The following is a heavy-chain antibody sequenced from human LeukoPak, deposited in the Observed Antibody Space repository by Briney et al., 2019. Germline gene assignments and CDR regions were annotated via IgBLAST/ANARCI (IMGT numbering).Heavy chain of an antibody. CDR1: GFTFSSYA. V-gene: IGHV3-23*01. CDR2: ISGSGGST. J-gene: IGHJ4*02. D-gene: IGHD6-13*01. CDR3: AKSSRQQLVLGNFDY. Sequence: GGSLRLSCAASGFTFSSYAMSCVRQAPGKGLEWVSAISGSGGSTYYADSVKGRFTISRDNSKNTLYLQMNSLRAEDTAVYYCAKSSRQQLVLGNFDYWGQGTLVTVSS.